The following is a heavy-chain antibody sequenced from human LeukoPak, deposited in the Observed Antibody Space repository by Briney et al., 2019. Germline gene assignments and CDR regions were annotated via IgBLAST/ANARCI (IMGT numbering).Heavy chain of an antibody. J-gene: IGHJ3*02. Sequence: VKVSCKVSGYTLTELSMHWVRQAPGKGLEWMGGFDPEDGETIYAQKFQGRVTMTEDTSTDTAYMELSSLRSEDTAVYYCATDIVLWFGELSTLDAFDIWGQGTMVTVSS. CDR2: FDPEDGET. D-gene: IGHD3-10*01. CDR3: ATDIVLWFGELSTLDAFDI. V-gene: IGHV1-24*01. CDR1: GYTLTELS.